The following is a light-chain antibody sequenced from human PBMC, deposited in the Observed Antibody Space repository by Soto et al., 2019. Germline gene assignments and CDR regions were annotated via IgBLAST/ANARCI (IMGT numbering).Light chain of an antibody. CDR1: QSVSSY. CDR3: QQRSNWPPIT. J-gene: IGKJ1*01. CDR2: DAS. V-gene: IGKV3-11*01. Sequence: IVLTQSPATLSLSPGERDTLSCRASQSVSSYLAWYQQKPGQAPRLLIYDASNRATGIPARFSGSGSGTDFTLTISSLEPEDFAVYYCQQRSNWPPITFGQGTRGDIK.